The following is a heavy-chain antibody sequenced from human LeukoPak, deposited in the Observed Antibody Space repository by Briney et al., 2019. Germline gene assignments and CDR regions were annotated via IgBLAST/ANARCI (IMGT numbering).Heavy chain of an antibody. CDR1: GGSISSGGYY. J-gene: IGHJ4*02. Sequence: PSQTLSLTCTVSGGSISSGGYYWSWIRQPPGKGLEWIGYIYYSGSTKYNPSLKSRVTISVDTSKNQFSLNLSSVTAADTAVYYCARGNGWYYYWGQGTLVTVSS. CDR2: IYYSGST. CDR3: ARGNGWYYY. V-gene: IGHV4-61*08. D-gene: IGHD6-19*01.